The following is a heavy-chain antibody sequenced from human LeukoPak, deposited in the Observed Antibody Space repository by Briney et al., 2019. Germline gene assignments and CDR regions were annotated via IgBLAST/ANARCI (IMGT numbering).Heavy chain of an antibody. J-gene: IGHJ2*01. D-gene: IGHD3-22*01. CDR3: AREGGGMIDWYFDL. Sequence: GGSLRLSCAASGFTVSSNYMSWVRQAPGKGLEWVSVIYSGGSTYYADSVKGRFTISRDNSKNTLYRQMNSLRAEDTAVYYCAREGGGMIDWYFDLWGRGTLVTVSS. V-gene: IGHV3-53*01. CDR1: GFTVSSNY. CDR2: IYSGGST.